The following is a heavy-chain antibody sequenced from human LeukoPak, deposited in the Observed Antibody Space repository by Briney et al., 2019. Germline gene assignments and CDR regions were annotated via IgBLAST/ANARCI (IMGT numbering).Heavy chain of an antibody. CDR3: ATSTPRYDILTGYYRGYYYCYMDV. Sequence: GASVKVSCKVSGYTLTELSMHWVRQAPGKGLEWMGGFDPEDGETIYAQKFQGRVTMTVDTSTDTAYMELSSLRSEDTAVYYCATSTPRYDILTGYYRGYYYCYMDVWGKGTTVTVSS. CDR2: FDPEDGET. CDR1: GYTLTELS. V-gene: IGHV1-24*01. D-gene: IGHD3-9*01. J-gene: IGHJ6*03.